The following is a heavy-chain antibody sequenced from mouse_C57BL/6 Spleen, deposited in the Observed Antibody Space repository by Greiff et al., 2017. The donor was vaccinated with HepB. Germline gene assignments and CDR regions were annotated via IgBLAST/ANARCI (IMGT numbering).Heavy chain of an antibody. V-gene: IGHV14-4*01. CDR2: IDPENGDT. CDR1: GFNIKDDY. Sequence: VQLKESGAELVRPGASVKLSCTASGFNIKDDYMHWVKQRPEQGLEWIGWIDPENGDTEYASKFQGKATITADTSSNTAYLQLSSLTSEDTAVYYCITGGSFYAMDYWGQGTSVTVSS. J-gene: IGHJ4*01. CDR3: ITGGSFYAMDY.